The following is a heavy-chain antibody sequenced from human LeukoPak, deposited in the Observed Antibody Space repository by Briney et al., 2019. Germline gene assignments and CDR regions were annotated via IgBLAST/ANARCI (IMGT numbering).Heavy chain of an antibody. Sequence: PSETLSLTCAVSGYSISSGYYWGWIRQPPGKGLEWIGSIYHSGSTYYNPSLKSRVTLSVDASKNQFSLKLSSVTAADTAVYYCAGQGRSHYYFDYWGQGTLVTVSS. CDR2: IYHSGST. CDR1: GYSISSGYY. V-gene: IGHV4-38-2*01. D-gene: IGHD6-13*01. CDR3: AGQGRSHYYFDY. J-gene: IGHJ4*02.